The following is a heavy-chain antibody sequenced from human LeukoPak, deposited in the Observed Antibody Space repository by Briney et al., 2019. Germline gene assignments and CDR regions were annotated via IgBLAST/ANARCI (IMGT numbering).Heavy chain of an antibody. CDR3: ARVDTAMTVYYYYGMDV. Sequence: GESLKISCKGSGYSFTSYWIGWVRQMPGKGLEWMGIIYPGDSDTRYSPSFQGQVTISADKSISTAYLQWSSLKASDTAMYYCARVDTAMTVYYYYGMDVWGQGTTVTVSS. J-gene: IGHJ6*02. CDR1: GYSFTSYW. CDR2: IYPGDSDT. D-gene: IGHD5-18*01. V-gene: IGHV5-51*01.